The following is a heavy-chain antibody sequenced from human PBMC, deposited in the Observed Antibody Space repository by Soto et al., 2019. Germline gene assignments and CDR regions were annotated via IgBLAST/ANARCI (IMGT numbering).Heavy chain of an antibody. CDR1: GGTFSSYA. V-gene: IGHV1-69*01. CDR2: IIPIFGTA. J-gene: IGHJ5*02. Sequence: QVQLVQSGAEVKKPGSSVKVSCKASGGTFSSYAISWVRQAPGQGLEWMGGIIPIFGTANYAQKFQGRVKITADESTSTAYMELSSLRSEDTAVYYCARDGFWSGYYNRGGFDPWGQGTLVTVSS. CDR3: ARDGFWSGYYNRGGFDP. D-gene: IGHD3-3*01.